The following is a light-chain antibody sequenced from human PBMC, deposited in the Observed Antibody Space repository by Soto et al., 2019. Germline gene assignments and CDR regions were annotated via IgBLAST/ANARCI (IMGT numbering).Light chain of an antibody. V-gene: IGLV1-44*01. Sequence: QSVLTQPPSASGTPGQRVTISCSGGSSNIGSNAVTWYHQLPGTAPKLLIYSNNQRPSGVPDRFSGSKSGTSASLAISGLQSEDDADYYCAAWDDSLNGLDVFGTGTKLTVL. CDR1: SSNIGSNA. CDR3: AAWDDSLNGLDV. J-gene: IGLJ1*01. CDR2: SNN.